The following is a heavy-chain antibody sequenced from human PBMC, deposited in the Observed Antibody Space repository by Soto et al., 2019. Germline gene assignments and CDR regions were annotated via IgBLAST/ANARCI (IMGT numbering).Heavy chain of an antibody. V-gene: IGHV1-69*04. D-gene: IGHD2-15*01. CDR1: GGTFSSYT. CDR3: ARDLTNIVVVVAATSDGWFDP. CDR2: IIPILGIA. Sequence: SVKVSCKASGGTFSSYTISWVRQAPGQGLEWMGRIIPILGIANYAQKFQGRVTITADKSTSTAYMELSSLRSEDTAVYYCARDLTNIVVVVAATSDGWFDPWGQGTLVTVSS. J-gene: IGHJ5*02.